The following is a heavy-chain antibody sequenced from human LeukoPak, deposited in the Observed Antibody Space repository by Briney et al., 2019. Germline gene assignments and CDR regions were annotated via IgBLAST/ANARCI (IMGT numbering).Heavy chain of an antibody. CDR3: AREVHIKSHRYCGGDCYSGGAFDI. D-gene: IGHD2-21*02. V-gene: IGHV4-61*02. CDR2: IYTSGST. CDR1: GGSISSGSYY. Sequence: SETLSLTCTVSGGSISSGSYYWSWIRQPAGKGLEWIGRIYTSGSTNYNPSLKSRVTISVDTSKNQFSLKLSSVTAADTAVYYCAREVHIKSHRYCGGDCYSGGAFDIWGQGTMVTVSS. J-gene: IGHJ3*02.